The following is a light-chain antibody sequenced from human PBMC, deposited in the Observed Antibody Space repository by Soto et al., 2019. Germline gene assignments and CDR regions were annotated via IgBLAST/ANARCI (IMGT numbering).Light chain of an antibody. CDR3: QQFATSPLT. Sequence: ENVLTQSPGPLSLSPGERVTLSCRASQSVSSSYLAWYQQKPGQAPRLLIYGASSRATGIPDRFSGSGSGTDFTLTISRLEPEDFAVYYCQQFATSPLTFGGGTKVEIK. J-gene: IGKJ4*01. CDR1: QSVSSSY. V-gene: IGKV3-20*01. CDR2: GAS.